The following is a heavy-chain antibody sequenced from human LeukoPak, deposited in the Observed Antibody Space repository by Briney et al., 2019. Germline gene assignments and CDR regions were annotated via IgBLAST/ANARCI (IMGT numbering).Heavy chain of an antibody. J-gene: IGHJ4*02. V-gene: IGHV1-69*13. D-gene: IGHD3/OR15-3a*01. CDR1: GGTFSSYA. CDR2: IIPIFGTA. CDR3: ARVLDDSPTEHYFDY. Sequence: SVKVSCKASGGTFSSYAISWVRQAPGQGLEWMGGIIPIFGTANYAQKFQGRVTITADESTSTAYMELSSLRSEDTAVYYCARVLDDSPTEHYFDYWGQGTLVTVSS.